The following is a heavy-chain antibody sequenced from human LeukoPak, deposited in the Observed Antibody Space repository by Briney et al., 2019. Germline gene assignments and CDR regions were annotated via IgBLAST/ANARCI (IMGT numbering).Heavy chain of an antibody. CDR3: ARGPGTLRY. CDR2: TYYRSKWYS. Sequence: SQTLSLTCAISGDSVSSNTAVWNWIRQSPSRGLEWLGRTYYRSKWYSAYAVSVKGRITINPDTSRNQFSLQLNSVTPEDTAVYYCARGPGTLRYWGQGTLVTVSS. CDR1: GDSVSSNTAV. J-gene: IGHJ4*02. D-gene: IGHD1-1*01. V-gene: IGHV6-1*01.